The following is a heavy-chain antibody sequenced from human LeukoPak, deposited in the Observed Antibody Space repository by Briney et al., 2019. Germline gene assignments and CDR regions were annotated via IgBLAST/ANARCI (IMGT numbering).Heavy chain of an antibody. CDR2: VSYSGNT. V-gene: IGHV4-59*01. D-gene: IGHD6-6*01. J-gene: IGHJ4*02. CDR1: GGSISSYY. CDR3: ASAREYSRSSGRAYYFDC. Sequence: SETLSLTCIVSGGSISSYYWNWIRQPPGKGLEWIGFVSYSGNTNYNSPLKSRVTISVDTSKNQFSLKLNSVTAADTAVYYCASAREYSRSSGRAYYFDCWGQGTLVTVSS.